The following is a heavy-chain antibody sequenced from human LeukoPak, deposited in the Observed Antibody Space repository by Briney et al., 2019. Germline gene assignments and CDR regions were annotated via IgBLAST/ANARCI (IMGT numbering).Heavy chain of an antibody. J-gene: IGHJ4*02. D-gene: IGHD2-2*02. CDR1: VFTFSSYA. V-gene: IGHV3-30*04. Sequence: PGGSLRLSCVTSVFTFSSYAFHWVRQAPGKGLEWVATMSFDVNNKYYADSVRGRFTISRDNSKNTLYLQMNSLGAEDTAVYSCARGYCTSSSCYNDYWGQGTLVTVSS. CDR3: ARGYCTSSSCYNDY. CDR2: MSFDVNNK.